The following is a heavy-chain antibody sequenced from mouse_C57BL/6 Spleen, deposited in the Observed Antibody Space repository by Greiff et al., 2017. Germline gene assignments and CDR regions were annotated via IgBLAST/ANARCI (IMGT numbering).Heavy chain of an antibody. CDR2: IYPGDGGT. J-gene: IGHJ3*01. V-gene: IGHV1-82*01. Sequence: QVQLQQSGPELVKPGASVKLSCKASGYAFSSSWMNWVKQRPGQGLEWIGRIYPGDGGTNYNGKFKGKATLTADKSSSTAYMQLSSLTSEDSAVYFCARGDYSSYRAWFAYWGQGTLVTVSA. CDR1: GYAFSSSW. D-gene: IGHD2-5*01. CDR3: ARGDYSSYRAWFAY.